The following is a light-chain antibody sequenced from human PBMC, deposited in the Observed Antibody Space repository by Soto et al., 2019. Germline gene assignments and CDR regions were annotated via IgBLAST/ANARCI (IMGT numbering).Light chain of an antibody. J-gene: IGKJ3*01. CDR1: QSVSSY. V-gene: IGKV3-11*01. CDR3: HQRSNWIFA. CDR2: DAS. Sequence: EIVLTQSPATLSLSPGERATLSCRASQSVSSYLAWYQQRPDQAPRLLIYDASKRATGIPAKFSGSGSGTDFTLTISALEPEDFAVYYCHQRSNWIFAFGPGTRVD.